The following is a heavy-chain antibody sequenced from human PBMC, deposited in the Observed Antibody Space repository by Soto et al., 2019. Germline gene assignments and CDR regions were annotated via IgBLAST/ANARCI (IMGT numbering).Heavy chain of an antibody. Sequence: GASVEVSCKASGGTFGSCASRWVRQAPGQGLEWMGGIIPIFGTANYAQKFQGRVTITADESTSTAYMELSSLRSEDTAVYYCARGRIAAAGTGDYWGQGTLVTVSS. J-gene: IGHJ4*02. CDR1: GGTFGSCA. CDR3: ARGRIAAAGTGDY. D-gene: IGHD6-13*01. CDR2: IIPIFGTA. V-gene: IGHV1-69*13.